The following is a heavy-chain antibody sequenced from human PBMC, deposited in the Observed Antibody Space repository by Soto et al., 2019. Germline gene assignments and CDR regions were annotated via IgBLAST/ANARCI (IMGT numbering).Heavy chain of an antibody. V-gene: IGHV1-18*01. CDR1: GYTFNTYG. CDR3: ARDPHEFWTSYWFDP. Sequence: QVQLLQSGAEVKEPGASVKVSCKTSGYTFNTYGINWVRQAPGQGLELMGWISAYDGKTTYAEKFQGRVTMTTDTSTSTAYMELRSLISADTASYYCARDPHEFWTSYWFDPWGQGTPVTVSS. CDR2: ISAYDGKT. J-gene: IGHJ5*02. D-gene: IGHD3-3*01.